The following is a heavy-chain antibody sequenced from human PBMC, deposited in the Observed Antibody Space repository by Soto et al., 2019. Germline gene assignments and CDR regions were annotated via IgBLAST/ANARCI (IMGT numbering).Heavy chain of an antibody. V-gene: IGHV3-7*01. D-gene: IGHD3-22*01. Sequence: GGSLRLSCAASGFTFSSYWMSWVRQAPGKGLEWVANIKQDGSEKYYVDSVKGRFTISRDNAKNSLYLQMNSLRAEDTAVYYCARDLPNHYYDSSGSDYWGQGTLVTVSS. CDR2: IKQDGSEK. CDR1: GFTFSSYW. J-gene: IGHJ4*02. CDR3: ARDLPNHYYDSSGSDY.